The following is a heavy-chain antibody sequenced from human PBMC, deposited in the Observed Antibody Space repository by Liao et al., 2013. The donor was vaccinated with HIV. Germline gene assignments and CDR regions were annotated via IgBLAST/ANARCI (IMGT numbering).Heavy chain of an antibody. Sequence: QVQLQESGPGLVKPSQTLSLTCTVSGGSINSGNYYWSWIRQPAGKGLEWIGRMYSTGSPNYNPSLESRATMSVDTSKNQFSLNLTSVTAADTALYFCARVPYCGGNCYSRYMDVWGKGTTVTVSS. V-gene: IGHV4-61*02. J-gene: IGHJ6*03. D-gene: IGHD2-21*02. CDR2: MYSTGSP. CDR3: ARVPYCGGNCYSRYMDV. CDR1: GGSINSGNYY.